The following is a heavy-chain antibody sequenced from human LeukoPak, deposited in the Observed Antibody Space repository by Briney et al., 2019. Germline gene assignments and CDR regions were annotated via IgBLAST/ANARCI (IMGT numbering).Heavy chain of an antibody. V-gene: IGHV4-59*08. CDR1: GGSINNYY. CDR3: ARHNARLRGWIGEVDF. Sequence: SETLSLTCSVSGGSINNYYWSWIRQPPGKGLEGIAYIYYSGSTNYNPSLKSRVTISVDTSKNQFSLMLSSVTAADTAVYYCARHNARLRGWIGEVDFWGQGALVTVSS. J-gene: IGHJ4*02. CDR2: IYYSGST. D-gene: IGHD3-10*01.